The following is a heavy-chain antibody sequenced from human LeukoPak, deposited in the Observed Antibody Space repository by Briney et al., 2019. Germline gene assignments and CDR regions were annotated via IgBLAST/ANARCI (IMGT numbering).Heavy chain of an antibody. CDR3: ARGEVVPAAPFDY. V-gene: IGHV1-69*04. D-gene: IGHD2-2*01. CDR1: GGTFSSYV. CDR2: TIPILGIA. J-gene: IGHJ4*02. Sequence: GASVKVSCKASGGTFSSYVISWVRQAPGQGLEWMGRTIPILGIANYAQKFQGRVTITADKSTSTAYMELSSLRSEDTAVYYCARGEVVPAAPFDYWGQGTLVTVSS.